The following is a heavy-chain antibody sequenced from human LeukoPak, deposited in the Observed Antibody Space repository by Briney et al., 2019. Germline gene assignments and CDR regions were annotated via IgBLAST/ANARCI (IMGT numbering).Heavy chain of an antibody. CDR3: ARNYYESSGYYPWNFDY. V-gene: IGHV4-39*01. D-gene: IGHD3-22*01. Sequence: PSETLSLTCTVSGGSISSSGYWWGWIRQPPGKGLEWIANIYYSGSTHYNPSPKSRVTISIEKSKNQFSLKLSSVTAADTAVYYCARNYYESSGYYPWNFDYWGQGTLVTVSS. CDR2: IYYSGST. CDR1: GGSISSSGYW. J-gene: IGHJ4*02.